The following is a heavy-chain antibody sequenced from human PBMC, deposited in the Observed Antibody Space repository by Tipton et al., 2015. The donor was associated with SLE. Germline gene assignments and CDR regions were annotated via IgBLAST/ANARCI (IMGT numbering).Heavy chain of an antibody. CDR2: ISSSGDFI. CDR1: GFTFSDYF. J-gene: IGHJ2*01. Sequence: SLRLSCAASGFTFSDYFMSWIRQTPGKGLEWISYISSSGDFIYYADSVKGRFTISRDNPKNSLYLQMNSLRVEDTAVYFCARGGQDDYIRGRYRRGGNWYFDLWGRGALVTVSS. D-gene: IGHD3-16*02. CDR3: ARGGQDDYIRGRYRRGGNWYFDL. V-gene: IGHV3-11*01.